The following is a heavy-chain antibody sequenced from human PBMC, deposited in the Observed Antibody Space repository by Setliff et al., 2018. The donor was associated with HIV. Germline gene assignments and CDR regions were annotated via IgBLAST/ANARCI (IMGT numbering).Heavy chain of an antibody. V-gene: IGHV3-23*01. D-gene: IGHD3-10*01. CDR2: ISGSGGTT. J-gene: IGHJ5*02. Sequence: PGGSLRLSCVVSGFTFSSYTMSWVRQAPGKGLEWVSAISGSGGTTYYAESVKGRFTISRDNSKNTLYLQMNRLRAEDTGVYYRAKDLLASFGEPYPPTANWFDPWGQGTRVTAPQ. CDR3: AKDLLASFGEPYPPTANWFDP. CDR1: GFTFSSYT.